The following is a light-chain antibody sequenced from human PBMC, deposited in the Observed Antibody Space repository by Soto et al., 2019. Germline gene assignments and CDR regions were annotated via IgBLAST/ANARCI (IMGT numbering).Light chain of an antibody. V-gene: IGKV3-20*01. Sequence: EIVLTQSPGTLSLSPGERATLSCRASQSVSSSYLDGYQQKPGQAPRRLIYGASSSSTGIPDRFSGSESWTDFTLTITSPQPEDVAVYHCQQYGSSPYTFGQGTKLEIK. CDR3: QQYGSSPYT. CDR1: QSVSSSY. J-gene: IGKJ2*01. CDR2: GAS.